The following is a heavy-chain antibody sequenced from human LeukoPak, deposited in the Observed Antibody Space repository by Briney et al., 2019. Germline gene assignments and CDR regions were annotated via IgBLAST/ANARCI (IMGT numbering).Heavy chain of an antibody. Sequence: GVSLRLSCAASGLSLSTYTMSWVRRAPGKGLEWVALVSPDGTDRYYADSVRRRVTISRDNSRNMMSLQMNSLRADDTATYFCVTSSGRARPHSRIFDFWGQGTLITVSS. J-gene: IGHJ4*02. D-gene: IGHD4-11*01. CDR1: GLSLSTYT. CDR3: VTSSGRARPHSRIFDF. CDR2: VSPDGTDR. V-gene: IGHV3-23*01.